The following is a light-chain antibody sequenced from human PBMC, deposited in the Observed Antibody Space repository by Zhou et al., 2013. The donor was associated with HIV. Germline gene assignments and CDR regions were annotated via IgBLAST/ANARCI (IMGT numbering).Light chain of an antibody. CDR1: ISVRTS. V-gene: IGKV1-39*01. CDR2: DAS. J-gene: IGKJ5*01. Sequence: DIQMTQSPSSLSASLGDSVTISCRARISVRTSLHWYQQKPGETPNLIIHDASVLQSGVPSRFSGSGSGTDFTLTIKDFAAYYCQQSYSNPITFGQGTRLDIK. CDR3: QQSYSNPIT.